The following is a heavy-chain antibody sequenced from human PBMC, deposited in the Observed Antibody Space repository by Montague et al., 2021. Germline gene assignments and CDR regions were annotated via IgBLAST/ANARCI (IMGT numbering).Heavy chain of an antibody. V-gene: IGHV6-1*01. D-gene: IGHD5-24*01. CDR2: TYYRSKWYN. Sequence: CAISGDSVASNDATWNWIRQSPSSGLERLGVTYYRSKWYNEYAISVKSRITVNPDTSKNQFSLLLNSVTPEDTAVYYCARGWQKRFDPWGQGTLVTVSS. J-gene: IGHJ5*02. CDR1: GDSVASNDAT. CDR3: ARGWQKRFDP.